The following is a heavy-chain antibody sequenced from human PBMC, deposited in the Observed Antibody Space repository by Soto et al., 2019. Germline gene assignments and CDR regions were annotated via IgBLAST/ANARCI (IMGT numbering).Heavy chain of an antibody. CDR3: ARDPPPPDY. CDR1: GYTFASYA. V-gene: IGHV1-18*01. Sequence: QVQLVQSGAEVKKPGASVKVSCKASGYTFASYAISWMRQAPGQGLEWMGWISAYNGNTNYAQKLQGRVTMTPDTSTSTAYMELRSLSSDDTAVYYSARDPPPPDYWGQGTLVTVSS. J-gene: IGHJ4*02. CDR2: ISAYNGNT.